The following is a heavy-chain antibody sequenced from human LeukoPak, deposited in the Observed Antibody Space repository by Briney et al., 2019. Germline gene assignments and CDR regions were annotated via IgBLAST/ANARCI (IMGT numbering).Heavy chain of an antibody. J-gene: IGHJ4*02. CDR1: GYTFTGYY. D-gene: IGHD4-17*01. CDR2: INPNSGGT. Sequence: ASVKVSCKASGYTFTGYYMHWVRQAPGQGLEWMGWINPNSGGTNYAQKFQGRVTMTRDTSISTAYMEPGRLRSDDTAVYYCARVPSTVTTTGYFDYWGQGTLVTVSS. CDR3: ARVPSTVTTTGYFDY. V-gene: IGHV1-2*02.